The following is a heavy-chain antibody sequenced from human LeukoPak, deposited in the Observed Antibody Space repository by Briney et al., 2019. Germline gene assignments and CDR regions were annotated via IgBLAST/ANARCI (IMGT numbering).Heavy chain of an antibody. V-gene: IGHV3-21*01. CDR2: ISSSSSYI. CDR1: GFTFSSYS. D-gene: IGHD5-18*01. J-gene: IGHJ4*02. CDR3: ARDDYSYVEPYHFDY. Sequence: PGGSLRLSCAASGFTFSSYSMNWVRQAPGKGLEWVSSISSSSSYIYYADSVKGRFTISRDNAKNSLYLQMNSLRAEDTAVYYCARDDYSYVEPYHFDYWGQGTLVTVSS.